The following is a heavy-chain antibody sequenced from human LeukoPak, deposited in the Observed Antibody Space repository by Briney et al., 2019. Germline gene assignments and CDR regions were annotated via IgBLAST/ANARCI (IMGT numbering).Heavy chain of an antibody. CDR1: GFTFDDYA. Sequence: GGSLRLSCAASGFTFDDYAMHWVRQAPGKGLEWVSGISWNSGSIGYADSVKGRFTISRDNAKNSLYLQMNRLRAEDTAVYYCARERQLERLTFGKEGSAFDYWGQGTLVTVSS. CDR2: ISWNSGSI. V-gene: IGHV3-9*01. J-gene: IGHJ4*02. D-gene: IGHD1-1*01. CDR3: ARERQLERLTFGKEGSAFDY.